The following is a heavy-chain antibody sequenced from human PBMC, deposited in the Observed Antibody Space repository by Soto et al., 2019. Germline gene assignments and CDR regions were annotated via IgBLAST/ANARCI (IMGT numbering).Heavy chain of an antibody. D-gene: IGHD6-19*01. CDR1: GFTFSSYA. V-gene: IGHV3-23*01. J-gene: IGHJ4*02. Sequence: EVQLLESGGGLVQPGGSLRLSCAASGFTFSSYAMSWVRQAPGKGLEWVSAISGSGGSTYSADSVKGRFTISRDNSKTTLYLQMNRLRAEDTAVYYCARRSSGWYFDYWGQGTLVTVSS. CDR2: ISGSGGST. CDR3: ARRSSGWYFDY.